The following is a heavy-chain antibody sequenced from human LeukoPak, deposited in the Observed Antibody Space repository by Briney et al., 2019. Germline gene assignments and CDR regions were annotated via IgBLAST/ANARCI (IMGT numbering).Heavy chain of an antibody. D-gene: IGHD3-22*01. J-gene: IGHJ4*02. V-gene: IGHV3-21*01. CDR3: VRLRRNSDRSGYYYYYDY. Sequence: PGGPLRLSCAASVFTFSDFSVSLVRQAPGKGLEWVSYISVRSNFRYYADSVRGRFTISRDDARESLFLQMNSLRAEDTAAYFCVRLRRNSDRSGYYYYYDYWGQGTLVTVSS. CDR1: VFTFSDFS. CDR2: ISVRSNFR.